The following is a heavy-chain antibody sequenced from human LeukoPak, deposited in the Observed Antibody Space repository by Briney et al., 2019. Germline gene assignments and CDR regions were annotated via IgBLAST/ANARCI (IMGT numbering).Heavy chain of an antibody. CDR2: INPNSGGT. V-gene: IGHV1-2*02. Sequence: ASVKVSCKASGYTFTGYYMHWVRQAPGQGLEWMGWINPNSGGTNYAQKFQGRVTMTRDTSISTAYMELSRLRSDDTAVYYCARGDFWSGYPPRWFDPWGQGTLVTVSS. CDR1: GYTFTGYY. CDR3: ARGDFWSGYPPRWFDP. D-gene: IGHD3-3*01. J-gene: IGHJ5*02.